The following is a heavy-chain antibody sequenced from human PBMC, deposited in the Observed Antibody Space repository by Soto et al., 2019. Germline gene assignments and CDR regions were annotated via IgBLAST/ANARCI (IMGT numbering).Heavy chain of an antibody. Sequence: QVQLVESGGGVVQPGRSLRLSCAASGFTFSSYGLHWVRQAPGKGLEWLAVISYDGSTKYYADSVKGRFTIARDNSKNTLYLQMDSLRAEDTAHYYCAKDMAVDGTCKLGCDCDCWGQGTLVTVSS. D-gene: IGHD7-27*01. V-gene: IGHV3-30*18. J-gene: IGHJ4*02. CDR3: AKDMAVDGTCKLGCDCDC. CDR1: GFTFSSYG. CDR2: ISYDGSTK.